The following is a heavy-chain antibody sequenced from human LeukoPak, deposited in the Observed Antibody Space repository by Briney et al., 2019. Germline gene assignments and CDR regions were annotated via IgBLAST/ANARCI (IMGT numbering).Heavy chain of an antibody. CDR1: GFTFSSYW. CDR2: ISGSGSYI. CDR3: ARGKFDSSGYYIDY. V-gene: IGHV3-21*06. Sequence: PGGSLRLSCAASGFTFSSYWMSWVRQAPGKGLEWVSAISGSGSYISYADSMKGRFTISRDSAKNSVYLQMNSLRSEDTAVYYCARGKFDSSGYYIDYWGQGTLVTVSS. J-gene: IGHJ4*02. D-gene: IGHD3-22*01.